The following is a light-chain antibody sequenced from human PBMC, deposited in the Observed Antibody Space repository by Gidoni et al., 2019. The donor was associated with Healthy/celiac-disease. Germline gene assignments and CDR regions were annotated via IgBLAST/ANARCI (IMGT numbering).Light chain of an antibody. CDR1: KLGDKY. J-gene: IGLJ2*01. Sequence: SYELTQPPSVSVSPGQTASITCSGDKLGDKYVYWYQQKAGQSPVLVIYQDTKRPSGIPERFSGSDSGNSATLTISGTQAMDEADYYCHVWDSSTVVFGGGTKLTVL. CDR3: HVWDSSTVV. CDR2: QDT. V-gene: IGLV3-1*01.